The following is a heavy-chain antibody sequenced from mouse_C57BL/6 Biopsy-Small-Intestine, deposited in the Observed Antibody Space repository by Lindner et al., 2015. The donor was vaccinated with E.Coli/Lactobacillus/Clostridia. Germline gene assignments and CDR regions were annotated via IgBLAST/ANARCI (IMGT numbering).Heavy chain of an antibody. V-gene: IGHV1-4*01. D-gene: IGHD4-1*01. Sequence: VQLQESGAELARPGASVKMSCKASGYTFTSYTMHWVKQRPGQGLEWIGYINPSSGYTKYNEKFRGKATLTVEKSSSTVYLELSRLTSDDSAVYYCARGRTGHFDYWGQGTTLTVSS. CDR3: ARGRTGHFDY. CDR1: GYTFTSYT. J-gene: IGHJ2*01. CDR2: INPSSGYT.